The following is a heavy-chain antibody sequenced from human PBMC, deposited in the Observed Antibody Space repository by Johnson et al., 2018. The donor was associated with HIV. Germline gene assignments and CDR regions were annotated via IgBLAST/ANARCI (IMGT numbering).Heavy chain of an antibody. Sequence: VQLVESGGGLVKPGGSLRLSCTASGFTFNDYYMTWVRQAPGEGLQWVANINQYGSEEYYVDSVKGRFTISRDNAKKSMYLQMNSLRAEDTAVYYCARGGLGFQNIHDPFDIWGQGTMVTVSS. D-gene: IGHD1/OR15-1a*01. CDR3: ARGGLGFQNIHDPFDI. V-gene: IGHV3-7*01. CDR1: GFTFNDYY. J-gene: IGHJ3*02. CDR2: INQYGSEE.